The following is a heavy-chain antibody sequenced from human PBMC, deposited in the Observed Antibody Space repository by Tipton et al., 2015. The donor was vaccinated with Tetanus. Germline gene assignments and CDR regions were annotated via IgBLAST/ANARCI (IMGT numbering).Heavy chain of an antibody. CDR2: INPNSGGT. CDR3: ARVLGHSRIAARPFGY. V-gene: IGHV1-2*02. J-gene: IGHJ4*02. CDR1: GYTFTGYY. D-gene: IGHD6-6*01. Sequence: QVQLVQSGAEVKKPGASVKVSCKASGYTFTGYYMHWVRQAPGQGLEWMGWINPNSGGTNYAQKFQGRVTMTRDTSISTAYMELSRLRSDDTAVYYCARVLGHSRIAARPFGYWGQGTLVTVSS.